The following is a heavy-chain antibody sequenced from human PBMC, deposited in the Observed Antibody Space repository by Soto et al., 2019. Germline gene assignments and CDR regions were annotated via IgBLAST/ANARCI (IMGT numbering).Heavy chain of an antibody. Sequence: QVQLVQSGAEVKKPGSSVKVSCKASGGTFSNYAITWVRQAPGQGLEWLGRIIPIFGTRDYAQKFQGRVTITADDSTTTAYMELSSLRSDDTAVYYCAKDVGREGYSGNRLDPWGQGTLVTVSS. CDR1: GGTFSNYA. CDR3: AKDVGREGYSGNRLDP. CDR2: IIPIFGTR. J-gene: IGHJ5*02. D-gene: IGHD2-15*01. V-gene: IGHV1-69*15.